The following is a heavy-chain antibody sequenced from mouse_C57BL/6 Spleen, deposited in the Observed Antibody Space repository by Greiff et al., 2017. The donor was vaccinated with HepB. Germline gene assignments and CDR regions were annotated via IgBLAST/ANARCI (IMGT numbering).Heavy chain of an antibody. Sequence: VQRVESGPGLVAPSQSLSITCTVSGFSLTSYGVSWVRQPPGKGLEWLGVIWGDGSTNYHSALISRLSISKDNSKSQDFLKLNSLQTEDTATYYGAMSYGSSYWYVDVWGTGTTVNVFS. V-gene: IGHV2-3*01. CDR2: IWGDGST. J-gene: IGHJ1*03. D-gene: IGHD1-1*01. CDR1: GFSLTSYG. CDR3: AMSYGSSYWYVDV.